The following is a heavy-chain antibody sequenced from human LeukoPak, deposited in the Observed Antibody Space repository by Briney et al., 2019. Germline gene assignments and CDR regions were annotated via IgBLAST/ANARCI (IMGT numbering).Heavy chain of an antibody. D-gene: IGHD4-17*01. J-gene: IGHJ5*02. Sequence: GGSLRLSCAASGFTFSSYAMGWVRQAPGKGLEWVSAISGSGDTYYADSVKGRFTISRDNSKNTLYLQMNSLRAEDTAVYYCARQDDYAGFDPWGQGTLVTVSS. V-gene: IGHV3-23*01. CDR2: ISGSGDT. CDR1: GFTFSSYA. CDR3: ARQDDYAGFDP.